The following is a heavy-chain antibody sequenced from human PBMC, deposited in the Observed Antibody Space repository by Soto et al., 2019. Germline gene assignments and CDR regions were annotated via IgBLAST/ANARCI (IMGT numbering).Heavy chain of an antibody. J-gene: IGHJ5*02. CDR1: AGTFSRYA. V-gene: IGHV1-69*13. CDR2: IIPIFGTA. D-gene: IGHD3-22*01. Sequence: SGKASGNSSAGTFSRYAISWVRQAPGQGLEWIGGIIPIFGTANYSDKFHGRFTITADESTSTAYMELSSLGSECTAVYYCASQVSRPCLFLSRFDPWGQGSLGTVAS. CDR3: ASQVSRPCLFLSRFDP.